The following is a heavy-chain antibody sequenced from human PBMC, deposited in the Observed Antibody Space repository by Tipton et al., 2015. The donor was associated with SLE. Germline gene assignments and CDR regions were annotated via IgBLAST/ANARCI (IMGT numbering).Heavy chain of an antibody. J-gene: IGHJ6*02. D-gene: IGHD3-22*01. CDR1: GYSFTGYY. CDR2: IDPYNGDS. V-gene: IGHV1-2*02. Sequence: QSGPEVKKPGASVKVSCKASGYSFTGYYMHWVRQAPGQRPEWMGWIDPYNGDSNYAQKFQGRVTMTRDTSISTAYMELSRLTSGDTAVYYCGRGVYSEGSVGMDVWGQGTTVTVSS. CDR3: GRGVYSEGSVGMDV.